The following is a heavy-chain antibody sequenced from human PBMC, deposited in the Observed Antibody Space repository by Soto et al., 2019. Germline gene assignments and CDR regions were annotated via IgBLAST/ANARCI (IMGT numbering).Heavy chain of an antibody. CDR1: GFTFSNYG. V-gene: IGHV3-33*01. Sequence: GGSLRLSCAASGFTFSNYGMHWVRQAPGKGLEWVAVIWYDGSNKYYADSVKGRFTISRDDSKNTLYLQMNSLRAEDTAVYYSARDHSGYYFDYWGQGTLVTVSS. J-gene: IGHJ4*02. CDR3: ARDHSGYYFDY. CDR2: IWYDGSNK. D-gene: IGHD6-19*01.